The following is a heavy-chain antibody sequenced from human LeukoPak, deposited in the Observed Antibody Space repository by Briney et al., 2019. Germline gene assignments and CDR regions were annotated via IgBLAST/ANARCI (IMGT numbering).Heavy chain of an antibody. CDR3: ARVVVPAAIGPPLFDY. D-gene: IGHD2-2*01. CDR1: GGTFSSYA. CDR2: IIPIFGTA. Sequence: SVKVSCKASGGTFSSYAISWVRQAPGQGLEWMGGIIPIFGTANYAQKFQGRVTITADESTSTAYMELSSLRSEDTAVYYCARVVVPAAIGPPLFDYWGQGTLVTVSS. J-gene: IGHJ4*02. V-gene: IGHV1-69*01.